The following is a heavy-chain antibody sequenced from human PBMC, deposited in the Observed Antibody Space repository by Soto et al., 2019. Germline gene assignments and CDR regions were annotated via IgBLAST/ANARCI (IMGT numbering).Heavy chain of an antibody. Sequence: QVRLVESGGGVVQPGRSLRLSCAASGFTFSSYGMLWVRQAPGKGLEWLAVIWYDGSNKYYADSVKGRFTISRDNSKSTLYLQMNSLRAEDTAVYYCARDSSYHFDYWGQGTLVTVSS. V-gene: IGHV3-33*01. CDR3: ARDSSYHFDY. CDR1: GFTFSSYG. CDR2: IWYDGSNK. D-gene: IGHD6-6*01. J-gene: IGHJ4*02.